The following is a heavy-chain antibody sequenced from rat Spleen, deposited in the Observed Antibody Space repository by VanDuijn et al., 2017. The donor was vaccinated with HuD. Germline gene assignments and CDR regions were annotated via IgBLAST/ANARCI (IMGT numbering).Heavy chain of an antibody. CDR2: ISTGGGST. CDR3: ARHRNYGGYPFDY. CDR1: GFTFSDFY. Sequence: EVRLVESGGGLVQPGRSLKLSCAASGFTFSDFYMAWVRQAPTKGLEWVASISTGGGSTYYRDSVKGRFTVSRDNAKSTLYLQMDSLRSEDTATYYCARHRNYGGYPFDYWGQGVMVTVSS. D-gene: IGHD1-11*01. J-gene: IGHJ2*01. V-gene: IGHV5-25*01.